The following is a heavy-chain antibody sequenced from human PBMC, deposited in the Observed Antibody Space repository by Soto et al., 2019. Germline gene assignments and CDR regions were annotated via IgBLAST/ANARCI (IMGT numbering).Heavy chain of an antibody. CDR2: IIPIFGTA. CDR1: GGTFSSYA. V-gene: IGHV1-69*13. Sequence: GASVKVSCKASGGTFSSYAISWVRQAPGQGLEWMGGIIPIFGTANYAQKFQGRVTITADESTSTAYMELSSLRSEDTAVYYCARDEGVVVVTAQSPYYYYGMDVWGQGTTVTVS. CDR3: ARDEGVVVVTAQSPYYYYGMDV. D-gene: IGHD2-21*02. J-gene: IGHJ6*02.